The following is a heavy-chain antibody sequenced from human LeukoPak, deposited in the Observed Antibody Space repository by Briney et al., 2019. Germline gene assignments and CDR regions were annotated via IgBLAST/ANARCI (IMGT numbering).Heavy chain of an antibody. CDR3: AKPRYCSTTSCYDYGDYGFDY. CDR2: IFSSSTYI. V-gene: IGHV3-21*04. Sequence: TGGSLRLSCAASGFAFNTYSMNWVRQAPGKGLEWVSFIFSSSTYIYYTDSVKGRFTISRDNARNSLYLQMNSLRAEDTAVYYCAKPRYCSTTSCYDYGDYGFDYWGQGTLVTVSS. D-gene: IGHD2-2*01. J-gene: IGHJ4*02. CDR1: GFAFNTYS.